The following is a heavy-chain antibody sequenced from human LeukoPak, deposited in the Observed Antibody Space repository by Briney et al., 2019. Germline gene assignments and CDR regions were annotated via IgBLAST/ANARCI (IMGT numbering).Heavy chain of an antibody. V-gene: IGHV3-23*01. J-gene: IGHJ4*02. CDR1: GFTFTDYA. D-gene: IGHD4-17*01. CDR2: ISYGGDNT. CDR3: AKDPHPYGDSVGGYHFDY. Sequence: GGSLRLSCAASGFTFTDYAMNWVRQAPGKGLELVSGISYGGDNTYYADSVKGRFTISRDNPRNTLNLALNSLRAEDTAVYYCAKDPHPYGDSVGGYHFDYWGLGTLVTVSS.